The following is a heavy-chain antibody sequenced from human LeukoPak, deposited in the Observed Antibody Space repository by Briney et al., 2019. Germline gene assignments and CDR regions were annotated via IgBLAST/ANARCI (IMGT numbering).Heavy chain of an antibody. V-gene: IGHV3-9*01. CDR1: GFTFDDYA. D-gene: IGHD3-3*01. CDR2: ISWNSGSI. CDR3: AREYYDFWSGYWLDY. Sequence: PGGSLRLSCIASGFTFDDYAMHWVRQAPGKGLEWVSGISWNSGSIGYADSVKGRFTISRDNAKNTLYLQMNSLRAEDTAVYYCAREYYDFWSGYWLDYWGQGTLVTVSS. J-gene: IGHJ4*02.